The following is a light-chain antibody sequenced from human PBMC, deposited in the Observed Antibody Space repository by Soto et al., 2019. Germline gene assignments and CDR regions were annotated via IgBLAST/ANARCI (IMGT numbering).Light chain of an antibody. CDR1: HNIVTY. CDR3: QHYSDWPLT. J-gene: IGKJ4*01. Sequence: DIHMAQSPPSLSASVGDRVTITCRASHNIVTYLNWYQQKAGKAPSLLIYEASHLQSGVPFRFFGSGSGTDFTLTITSLQSEDFAVYYRQHYSDWPLTFGGGTKVDIK. V-gene: IGKV1-39*01. CDR2: EAS.